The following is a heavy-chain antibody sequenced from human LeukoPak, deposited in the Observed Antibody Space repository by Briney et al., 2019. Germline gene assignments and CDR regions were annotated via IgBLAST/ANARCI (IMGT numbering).Heavy chain of an antibody. J-gene: IGHJ4*02. CDR1: GFTVSSNS. CDR3: ARDDGLGSYFTR. D-gene: IGHD1-26*01. CDR2: ISSSSSYI. Sequence: GGSLRLSCTVSGFTVSSNSWSWVRQPPGQGLEWVSSISSSSSYIYYADSVKGRLTISRDNAKNSLYLQMNSLRAEDTAVYYCARDDGLGSYFTRWGQGTLVTVSS. V-gene: IGHV3-21*01.